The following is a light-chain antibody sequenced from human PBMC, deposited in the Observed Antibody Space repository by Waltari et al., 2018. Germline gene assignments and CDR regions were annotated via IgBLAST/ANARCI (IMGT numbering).Light chain of an antibody. CDR3: QQYNNWPPWT. CDR2: GAS. CDR1: QTVSSN. J-gene: IGKJ1*01. Sequence: ETVMTQSPATLSVSPAESATLSCRASQTVSSNLAWYQQKPGQAPRLLIYGASTRATGIPARFSGSGSGTQFTLTISSLQSEDFAVYYCQQYNNWPPWTFGQGTKVEIK. V-gene: IGKV3-15*01.